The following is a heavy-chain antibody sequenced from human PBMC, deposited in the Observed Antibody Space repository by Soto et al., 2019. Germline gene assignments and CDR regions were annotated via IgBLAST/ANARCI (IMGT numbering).Heavy chain of an antibody. D-gene: IGHD6-6*01. CDR2: ISGSGGTT. CDR1: GFTFSSYA. Sequence: VQLLESGGGLVQPGGSLRLSCAASGFTFSSYAMTWVRQAPGKGLEWVSAISGSGGTTYHADSVKGRFTISRDNSKNTLYLQMNSLRAEDAAAYYCAKPPYSSSSYSYYGMDVWGQGTTVTVSS. CDR3: AKPPYSSSSYSYYGMDV. J-gene: IGHJ6*02. V-gene: IGHV3-23*01.